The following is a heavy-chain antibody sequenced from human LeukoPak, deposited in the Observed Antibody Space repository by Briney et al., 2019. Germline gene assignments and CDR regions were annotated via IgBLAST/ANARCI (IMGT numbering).Heavy chain of an antibody. CDR1: GGSISSGGYY. V-gene: IGHV4-31*03. CDR3: ARSGWVRGAPRY. Sequence: SETLSLTCTVSGGSISSGGYYWSWIRQHPGKGLEWIGYIYYIASTYYNPSLKSRVTISVETSKNQFSLKLSSVTAQDTAVSYRARSGWVRGAPRYWGQGTLVTAPS. J-gene: IGHJ4*02. CDR2: IYYIAST. D-gene: IGHD3-10*01.